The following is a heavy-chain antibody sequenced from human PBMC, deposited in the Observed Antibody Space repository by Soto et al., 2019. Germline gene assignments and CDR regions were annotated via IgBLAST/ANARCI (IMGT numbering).Heavy chain of an antibody. CDR3: AHRQELAAAAAFDR. V-gene: IGHV2-5*02. CDR2: IYWDDDK. CDR1: GFSLSTSGVG. Sequence: QITLKESGPTLVKPTQPLTLTCTFSGFSLSTSGVGVGWIRQPPGKALEWLALIYWDDDKRYSPSLKSRLTITQDNSKNHVVLTTTNTDPVDTATYCCAHRQELAAAAAFDRWGQGALVTVSS. J-gene: IGHJ5*02. D-gene: IGHD6-13*01.